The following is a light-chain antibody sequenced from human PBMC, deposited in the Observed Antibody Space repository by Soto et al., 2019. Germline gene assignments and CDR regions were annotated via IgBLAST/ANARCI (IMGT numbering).Light chain of an antibody. J-gene: IGKJ4*01. CDR1: QGISNF. CDR2: GAS. V-gene: IGKV1-27*01. CDR3: QRYDSVPFT. Sequence: IQMTQSPSSLSASVGDRVTITCRASQGISNFLAWYQQKPGKVPSLLIYGASTLQSGVPSRFSGSGSGTDFTLAISNVQPEDVATYYCQRYDSVPFTFGGGTKVDIK.